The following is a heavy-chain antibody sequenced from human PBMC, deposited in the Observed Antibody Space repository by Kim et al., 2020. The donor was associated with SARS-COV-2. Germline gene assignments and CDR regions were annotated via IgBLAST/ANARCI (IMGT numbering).Heavy chain of an antibody. J-gene: IGHJ4*02. CDR2: T. V-gene: IGHV1-2*02. D-gene: IGHD2-2*03. CDR3: ATLDAAMIDFDF. Sequence: TILARRFQGRFTMTRDTSKNTAYMELISLRSDDTAVYYCATLDAAMIDFDFWGQGTLVTVSS.